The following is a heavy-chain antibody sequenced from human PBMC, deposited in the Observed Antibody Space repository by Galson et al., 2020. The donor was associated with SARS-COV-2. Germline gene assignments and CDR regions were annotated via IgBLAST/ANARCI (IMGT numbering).Heavy chain of an antibody. V-gene: IGHV1-8*01. CDR3: ASYWELPHLIPYYYGMDV. CDR2: MNPNSGNT. D-gene: IGHD1-26*01. J-gene: IGHJ6*02. Sequence: ASVKVSCKASGYTFTSYDINWVRQATGQGLEWMGWMNPNSGNTGYAQKFQGRVTMTRNTSISTAYMELSSLRSEDTAVYYCASYWELPHLIPYYYGMDVWGQGTTVTVSS. CDR1: GYTFTSYD.